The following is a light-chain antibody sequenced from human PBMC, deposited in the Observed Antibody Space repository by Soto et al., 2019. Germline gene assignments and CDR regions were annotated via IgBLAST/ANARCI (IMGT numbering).Light chain of an antibody. V-gene: IGKV3-11*01. CDR3: QQRFNWQVT. J-gene: IGKJ5*01. CDR2: DAS. Sequence: EIVLTQSPAVLALSPGERATLSCRAIQSINNYLAWYQQKPGQAPRLLIYDASNRATGIPARFSGSGSGTDFTLTISSLEPEDFAVYYCQQRFNWQVTFGQGTRLEIK. CDR1: QSINNY.